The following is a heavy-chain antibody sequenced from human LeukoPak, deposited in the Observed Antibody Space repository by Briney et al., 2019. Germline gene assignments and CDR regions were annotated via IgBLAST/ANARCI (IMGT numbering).Heavy chain of an antibody. CDR3: ARADCSGGSCYFDY. Sequence: ASVRVSCKASGGTFSSYAISWVRQAPGQGLEWMGGIIPIFGTANYAQKFQGRVTITADESTSTAYMELSSLRSEDTAVYYCARADCSGGSCYFDYWGQGTLVTVSS. CDR2: IIPIFGTA. V-gene: IGHV1-69*13. J-gene: IGHJ4*02. D-gene: IGHD2-15*01. CDR1: GGTFSSYA.